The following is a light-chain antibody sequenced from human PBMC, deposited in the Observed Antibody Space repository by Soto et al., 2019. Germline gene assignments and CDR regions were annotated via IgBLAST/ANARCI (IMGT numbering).Light chain of an antibody. J-gene: IGKJ3*01. V-gene: IGKV1-6*01. Sequence: AIQMTQSPTSLSASVGDRVTITCRASQGIRNDLGWYQQKPGKAHKLLIYAASSLQSGVPSRFSGSGSGTDFNFTISSLQPEDFATYYCLQDYNYPFTFGPGTKVDIK. CDR2: AAS. CDR3: LQDYNYPFT. CDR1: QGIRND.